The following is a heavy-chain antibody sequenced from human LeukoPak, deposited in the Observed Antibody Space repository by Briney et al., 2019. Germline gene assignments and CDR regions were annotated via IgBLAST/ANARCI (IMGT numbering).Heavy chain of an antibody. CDR2: INPNSGGT. CDR3: ARDPLVGVRITGTVWFDP. Sequence: ASVKVSCKASGYTFTGYYMHWVRQAPGQGLEWMGRINPNSGGTNYAQKFQGGVTMTRDTSISTAYMELSRLRSDDTAVYYCARDPLVGVRITGTVWFDPWGQGTLVTVSS. V-gene: IGHV1-2*06. J-gene: IGHJ5*02. D-gene: IGHD1-7*01. CDR1: GYTFTGYY.